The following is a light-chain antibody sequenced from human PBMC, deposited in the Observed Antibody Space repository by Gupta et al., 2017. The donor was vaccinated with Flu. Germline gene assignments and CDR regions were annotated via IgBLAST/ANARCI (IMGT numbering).Light chain of an antibody. V-gene: IGLV1-47*01. Sequence: SDSNIGTNYIYWYQQLPGTAPKLLIYKNNQGPSGVPDRFSGSKSGTSASLAISGLRSEDEADYYCAAWDDSLTGWVFGGGTKLTVV. CDR3: AAWDDSLTGWV. J-gene: IGLJ3*02. CDR2: KNN. CDR1: DSNIGTNY.